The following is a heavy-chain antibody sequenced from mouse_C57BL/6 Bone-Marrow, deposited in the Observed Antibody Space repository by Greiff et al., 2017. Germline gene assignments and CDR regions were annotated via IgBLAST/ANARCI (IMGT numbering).Heavy chain of an antibody. V-gene: IGHV1-82*01. D-gene: IGHD2-4*01. CDR2: IYPGDGDT. J-gene: IGHJ3*01. Sequence: VHLVESGPELVKPGASVKISCKASGYAFSSSWMNWVKQRPGKGLEWIGRIYPGDGDTNYNGKFKGKATLTADKSSSTAYMQLSSLTSEDSAVYFCARRGDYDPAWFAYWGQGTLVTVSA. CDR1: GYAFSSSW. CDR3: ARRGDYDPAWFAY.